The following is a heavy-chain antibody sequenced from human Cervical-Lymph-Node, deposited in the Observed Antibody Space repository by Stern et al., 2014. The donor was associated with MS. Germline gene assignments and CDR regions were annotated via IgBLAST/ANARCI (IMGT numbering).Heavy chain of an antibody. Sequence: QVQLVESGGAMVQPGRSLRLSCAASGFTFSSYGMHWVRQAPGKGLEWVTVISYDGNHKYYAASVKGRFTISRDNSKNTLHLQMNSVTPDDTAIYYCARDYEDTSMLFDHWGQGTLVTVSS. D-gene: IGHD2-8*01. J-gene: IGHJ4*02. V-gene: IGHV3-30*03. CDR1: GFTFSSYG. CDR3: ARDYEDTSMLFDH. CDR2: ISYDGNHK.